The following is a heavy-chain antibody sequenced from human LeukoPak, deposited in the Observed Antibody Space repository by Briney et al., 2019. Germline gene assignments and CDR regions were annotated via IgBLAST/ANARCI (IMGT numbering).Heavy chain of an antibody. J-gene: IGHJ5*02. D-gene: IGHD2-2*01. V-gene: IGHV1-69*01. Sequence: GSSVKVSCKASGGTFSSYAISWVRQAPGQGLEWMGGIIPIFGTANYAQKFQGRVTITADESTSTAYMELSSLRSEDTAVYYCARSPIYCSSTSCYFDPWGQGTLVTVSS. CDR1: GGTFSSYA. CDR2: IIPIFGTA. CDR3: ARSPIYCSSTSCYFDP.